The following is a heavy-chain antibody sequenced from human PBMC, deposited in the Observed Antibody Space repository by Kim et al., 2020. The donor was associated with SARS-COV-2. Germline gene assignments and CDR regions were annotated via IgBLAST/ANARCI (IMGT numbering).Heavy chain of an antibody. CDR2: IYYSGST. Sequence: SETLSLTCTVSGGSISSSSYYWGWIRQPPGKGLEWIGSIYYSGSTYYNPSLKSRVTISVDTSKNQFSLKLSSVTAADTAVYYCARLWAREDYYDSSGYYYGDHFDYWGQGTLVTVSS. CDR3: ARLWAREDYYDSSGYYYGDHFDY. D-gene: IGHD3-22*01. J-gene: IGHJ4*02. V-gene: IGHV4-39*01. CDR1: GGSISSSSYY.